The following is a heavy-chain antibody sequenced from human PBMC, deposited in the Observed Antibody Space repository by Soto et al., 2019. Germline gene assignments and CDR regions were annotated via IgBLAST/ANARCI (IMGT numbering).Heavy chain of an antibody. D-gene: IGHD5-12*01. CDR2: ISSSSSYI. V-gene: IGHV3-21*01. CDR1: GFTFSSYS. J-gene: IGHJ3*02. Sequence: GGSLRLSCAASGFTFSSYSMNWVRQAPGKGLEWVSSISSSSSYIYYADTVKGRFTISRDNAKNSLDMQMNRLRAEDTTVYNCASHKDGYSGSDPAFGIWGQGTMVS. CDR3: ASHKDGYSGSDPAFGI.